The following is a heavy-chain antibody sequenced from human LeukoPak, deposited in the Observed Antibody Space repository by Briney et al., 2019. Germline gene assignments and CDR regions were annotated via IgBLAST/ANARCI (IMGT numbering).Heavy chain of an antibody. V-gene: IGHV3-23*01. Sequence: PGGTLRLSCAASGFTFSSYGMSWVRQAPGEGLEWVSAISGSGGSTYYADSVKGRFTISRDNSKNTLYLQMNSLRAEDTAVYYCAKDRLLWFGESTDYWGQGTLVTVSS. CDR1: GFTFSSYG. CDR3: AKDRLLWFGESTDY. J-gene: IGHJ4*02. D-gene: IGHD3-10*01. CDR2: ISGSGGST.